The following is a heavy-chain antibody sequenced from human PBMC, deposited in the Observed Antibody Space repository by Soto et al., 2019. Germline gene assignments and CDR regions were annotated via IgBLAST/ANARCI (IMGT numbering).Heavy chain of an antibody. J-gene: IGHJ6*02. CDR1: GDFVSSAA. CDR3: ARQLSVFLEEKYSSSSVLRGAMDV. Sequence: PSLNLCLTCDISGDFVSSAAWNWIRQSPSRGLEWLGRTYYRSKWYNDYAVSVKSRITINSDTSKNQLSLHLNSVTPEDPAVYFCARQLSVFLEEKYSSSSVLRGAMDVWGQVTTGTGCS. CDR2: TYYRSKWYN. V-gene: IGHV6-1*01. D-gene: IGHD6-6*01.